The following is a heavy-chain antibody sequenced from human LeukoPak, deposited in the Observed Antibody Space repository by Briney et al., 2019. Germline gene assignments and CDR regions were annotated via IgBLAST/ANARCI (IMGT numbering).Heavy chain of an antibody. CDR2: INPSGGST. CDR3: ARERRGYSYGYYFDY. D-gene: IGHD5-18*01. Sequence: GASVKVSCKASGYTFTSYYMHWVRQAPGQGLEWVGIINPSGGSTSYAQKFQGRVTMTRDMSTSTVYMELSSLRSEDTAVYYCARERRGYSYGYYFDYWGQGTLVTVSS. CDR1: GYTFTSYY. V-gene: IGHV1-46*01. J-gene: IGHJ4*02.